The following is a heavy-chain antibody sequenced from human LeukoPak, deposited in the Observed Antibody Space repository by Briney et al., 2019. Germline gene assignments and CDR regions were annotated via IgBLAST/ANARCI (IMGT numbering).Heavy chain of an antibody. D-gene: IGHD5/OR15-5a*01. J-gene: IGHJ4*02. V-gene: IGHV1-69*17. CDR3: ANECPNSVRACPFYS. Sequence: GASGKVCCSAAGATFTTYAITRVRQAPGQGLGWVGGTILIISVTNNAQKFPGRVTFIADKSTSTTYLELKRLRSEATAVSFCANECPNSVRACPFYSWGQGTLVTVSS. CDR2: TILIISVT. CDR1: GATFTTYA.